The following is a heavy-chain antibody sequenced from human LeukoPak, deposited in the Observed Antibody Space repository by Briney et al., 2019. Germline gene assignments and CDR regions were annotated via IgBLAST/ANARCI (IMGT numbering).Heavy chain of an antibody. CDR1: GFTFSSYW. J-gene: IGHJ4*02. V-gene: IGHV3-7*01. D-gene: IGHD6-13*01. CDR3: ARGLRYPSYSSSSFYFDY. Sequence: PGGSLRLSCAASGFTFSSYWMSWVRQAPGKGLEWVANIKQDGSEKYCVDSVKGRFTISRDNAKNSLYLQMNSLRAEDTAVYYCARGLRYPSYSSSSFYFDYWGQGTLVTVSS. CDR2: IKQDGSEK.